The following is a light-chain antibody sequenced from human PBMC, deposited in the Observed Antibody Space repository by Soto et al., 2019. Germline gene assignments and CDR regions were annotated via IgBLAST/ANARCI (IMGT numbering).Light chain of an antibody. V-gene: IGLV2-23*02. Sequence: QSVLTQPASVSGSPGQSITISCTGTSSDVGSYKLVSWYQQHPGKAPKLMIYEVSNRPSGVSNRFSGSKSGNTASLTISGLQAEDEADYYCCSYAGSSTLVFGGGTKLTVL. CDR3: CSYAGSSTLV. CDR2: EVS. CDR1: SSDVGSYKL. J-gene: IGLJ3*02.